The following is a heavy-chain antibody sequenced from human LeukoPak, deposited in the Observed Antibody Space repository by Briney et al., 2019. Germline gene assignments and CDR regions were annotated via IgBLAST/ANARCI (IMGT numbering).Heavy chain of an antibody. Sequence: PGGSLRLSCAASGFPFSSYSMNWVRQAPGKGLEWVSSISSGTSFIYYADSVKGRFTISRDNAKSSLYLQMNSLRAEDTAVYYCARGTTALMDVWGKGTTVTVSS. CDR1: GFPFSSYS. J-gene: IGHJ6*03. D-gene: IGHD2-21*02. V-gene: IGHV3-21*01. CDR2: ISSGTSFI. CDR3: ARGTTALMDV.